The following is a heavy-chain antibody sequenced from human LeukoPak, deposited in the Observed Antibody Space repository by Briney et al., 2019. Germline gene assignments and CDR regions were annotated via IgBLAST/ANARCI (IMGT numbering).Heavy chain of an antibody. CDR2: ISSIGSTI. CDR1: GFTFSDYY. Sequence: GGSLRLSCAASGFTFSDYYMSWIRQAPGKGLEWVSYISSIGSTIYYAHSLKGRFTISRDNANNSLYLQMHSLGVQGEAVYYCTVAGTRHWCDPWRQGTVVSVPS. D-gene: IGHD6-19*01. CDR3: TVAGTRHWCDP. V-gene: IGHV3-11*01. J-gene: IGHJ5*02.